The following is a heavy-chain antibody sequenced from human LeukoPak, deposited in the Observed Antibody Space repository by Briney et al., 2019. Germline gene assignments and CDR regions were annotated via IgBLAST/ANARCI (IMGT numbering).Heavy chain of an antibody. Sequence: PGGSQRLSCAASGFTFSSYWMHWVRQAPGKGLVWVSGINSDGTSPIYADSVKGRFTISRDNAKKTLYLQMNSLRAEDTAVYYCSRGYSGGFDYWGQGTLVTVSS. CDR2: INSDGTSP. CDR1: GFTFSSYW. V-gene: IGHV3-74*01. CDR3: SRGYSGGFDY. D-gene: IGHD2-15*01. J-gene: IGHJ4*02.